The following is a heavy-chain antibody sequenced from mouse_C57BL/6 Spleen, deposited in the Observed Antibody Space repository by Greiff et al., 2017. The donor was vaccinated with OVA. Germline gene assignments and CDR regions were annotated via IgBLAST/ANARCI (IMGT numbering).Heavy chain of an antibody. V-gene: IGHV5-4*01. CDR2: ISDGGSYT. Sequence: EVQLVESGGGLVKPGGSLKLSCAASGFTFSSYAMSWVRQTPEKRLEWVATISDGGSYTYYPDNVKGRFTISRDNAKNNLYLQMSHLKSEDTAVYYFARDGYVSYYFDYWGQGTTLTVSS. CDR1: GFTFSSYA. J-gene: IGHJ2*01. CDR3: ARDGYVSYYFDY. D-gene: IGHD1-1*02.